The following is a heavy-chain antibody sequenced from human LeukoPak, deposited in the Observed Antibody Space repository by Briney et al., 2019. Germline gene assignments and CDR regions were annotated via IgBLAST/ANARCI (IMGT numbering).Heavy chain of an antibody. CDR2: IRSKANCNAT. J-gene: IGHJ6*03. Sequence: GGSLRLSCAASEFTFSGSAMPWVRQASGKGLEWVGRIRSKANCNATAYAASVKGRFTISRDDSKNTAYLQMNSLKTEDTAVYYCTRQQLDQYYYFYYMDVWGKGTTVTVSS. V-gene: IGHV3-73*01. D-gene: IGHD6-13*01. CDR1: EFTFSGSA. CDR3: TRQQLDQYYYFYYMDV.